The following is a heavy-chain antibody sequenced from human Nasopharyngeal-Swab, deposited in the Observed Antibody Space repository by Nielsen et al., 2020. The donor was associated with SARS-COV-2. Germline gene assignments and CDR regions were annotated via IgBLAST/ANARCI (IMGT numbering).Heavy chain of an antibody. CDR2: IYSGGST. D-gene: IGHD2-2*02. J-gene: IGHJ4*02. CDR3: ASIPQGWFDY. CDR1: GFTFSSYA. V-gene: IGHV3-53*01. Sequence: GESLKISCAASGFTFSSYAMSWVRQAPGKGLEWVSVIYSGGSTYYADSVKGRFTISRDNSKSTLYLQMNSLRAEDTAVYYCASIPQGWFDYWGQGTLVTVSS.